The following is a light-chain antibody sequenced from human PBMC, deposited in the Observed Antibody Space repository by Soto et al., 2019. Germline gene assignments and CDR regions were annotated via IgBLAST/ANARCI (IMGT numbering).Light chain of an antibody. J-gene: IGKJ1*01. V-gene: IGKV3-20*01. CDR3: QQYGSSPRT. CDR1: QSVSSGY. Sequence: EIVLTQSPGTLSLSPGERATLSCRASQSVSSGYLVWYQQKPGQAPRLLIYGASSRATGIPDRFSGSGSGTDFTLTISRLEPEDFAVYYCQQYGSSPRTFGQGTKVELK. CDR2: GAS.